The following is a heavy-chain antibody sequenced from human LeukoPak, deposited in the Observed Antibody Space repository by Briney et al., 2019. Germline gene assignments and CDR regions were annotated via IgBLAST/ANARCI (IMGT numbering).Heavy chain of an antibody. V-gene: IGHV5-51*01. J-gene: IGHJ4*02. Sequence: GESLKISCKGSGYSFADYWIGWIRELPGKGLEWMGIIYPGDSDTRYSPSFQGQVTISADKSLSTAYLQWSSLKASDTAIYYRARQSDYGSGSYLYWGQGILVTVSS. D-gene: IGHD3-10*01. CDR3: ARQSDYGSGSYLY. CDR1: GYSFADYW. CDR2: IYPGDSDT.